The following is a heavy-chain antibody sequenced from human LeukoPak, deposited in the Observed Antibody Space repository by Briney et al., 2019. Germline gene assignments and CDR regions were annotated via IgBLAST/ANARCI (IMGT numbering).Heavy chain of an antibody. CDR3: AKDRGSGSYYMEPFDY. CDR1: GFTFSSYW. Sequence: GGSLRLSCAASGFTFSSYWMHWVRQAPGKGLVWVSRINTDGSSTSYADSVKGRFTISRDNSKNTLYLQMNSLRAEDTAVYYCAKDRGSGSYYMEPFDYWGQGTLVTVSS. CDR2: INTDGSST. J-gene: IGHJ4*02. V-gene: IGHV3-74*01. D-gene: IGHD3-10*01.